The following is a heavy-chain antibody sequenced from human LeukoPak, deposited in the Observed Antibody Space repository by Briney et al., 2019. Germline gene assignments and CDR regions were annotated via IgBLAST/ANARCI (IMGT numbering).Heavy chain of an antibody. D-gene: IGHD6-19*01. CDR2: INGDGSAT. CDR1: GFTFSSYW. J-gene: IGHJ4*02. CDR3: ARDNLSFRGSSGWYEIFY. Sequence: GGSLRLSCAASGFTFSSYWMHWVRQAPGKGLVWVSRINGDGSATNYADSVKGRFTISRDNSKNTLYLQMNSLRAEDTAVYYCARDNLSFRGSSGWYEIFYWGQGTLVTVSS. V-gene: IGHV3-74*01.